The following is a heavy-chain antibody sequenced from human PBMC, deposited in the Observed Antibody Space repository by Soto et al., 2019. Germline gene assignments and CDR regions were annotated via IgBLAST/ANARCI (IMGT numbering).Heavy chain of an antibody. Sequence: QVQLVESGGGVVLPGRSLRLSCAASGFTFSSYGMHWVRQAPGKGLEWVAAIWYDGNSKFYADSVKGRFTISRDNSKNTLDLQMNSLRDEDTAVYCCARGSGHNYYYMDVWGKGTTVTVSS. V-gene: IGHV3-33*01. CDR1: GFTFSSYG. J-gene: IGHJ6*03. CDR2: IWYDGNSK. CDR3: ARGSGHNYYYMDV. D-gene: IGHD2-8*02.